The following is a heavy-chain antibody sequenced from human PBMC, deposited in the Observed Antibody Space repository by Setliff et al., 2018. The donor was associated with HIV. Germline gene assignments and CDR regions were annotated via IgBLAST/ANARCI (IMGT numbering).Heavy chain of an antibody. CDR1: GDSFSNHW. J-gene: IGHJ4*02. D-gene: IGHD3-22*01. V-gene: IGHV5-10-1*01. CDR2: IDPSDSYT. Sequence: GESLKISCQGSGDSFSNHWISWVRQVPGQGLEWMGNIDPSDSYTHYSPSFQGHVTISADKSISTVYLHWSSLKAADTAIYYCARGLYYDSKSLDYWGQGTLVTVSS. CDR3: ARGLYYDSKSLDY.